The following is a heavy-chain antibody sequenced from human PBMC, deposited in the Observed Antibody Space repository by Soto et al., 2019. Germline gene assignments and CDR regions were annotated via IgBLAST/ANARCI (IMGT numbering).Heavy chain of an antibody. J-gene: IGHJ5*02. CDR1: GGTFSSYA. Sequence: QVQLVQSGAEVKKPGSSVKVSCKASGGTFSSYAISWVRQAPGQGLEWMGGIIPIFGTANYAQKFQGRVTITADESTSTAYMELSSLRSDDTAVDYCARGSYCSGGSCYSPIDPWGQGTLVTVSS. CDR2: IIPIFGTA. D-gene: IGHD2-15*01. CDR3: ARGSYCSGGSCYSPIDP. V-gene: IGHV1-69*01.